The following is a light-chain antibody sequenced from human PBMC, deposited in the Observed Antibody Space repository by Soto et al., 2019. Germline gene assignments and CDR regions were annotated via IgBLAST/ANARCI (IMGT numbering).Light chain of an antibody. CDR1: QSVTSSF. J-gene: IGKJ2*01. Sequence: EIVLTQSPGTLSLSPGERATLSCRASQSVTSSFLAWYQQKPGQAPRLLIFGASRRATGIPATFSGSGSGTADTPTTSRREHEDFAVYYYQQYGYTSYTFGQGTKLEIK. V-gene: IGKV3-20*01. CDR3: QQYGYTSYT. CDR2: GAS.